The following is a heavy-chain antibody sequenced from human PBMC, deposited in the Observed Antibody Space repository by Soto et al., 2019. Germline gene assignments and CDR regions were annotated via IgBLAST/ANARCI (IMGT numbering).Heavy chain of an antibody. Sequence: SETLSLTCAVYGGSFSGYYWSWIRQPPGKGLEWIGEINHSGSTNYNPSLKSRVTISVDTSKNQFSLKLSSVTAADTAVYYCAREGRVLTGYFRRPFDYWGQGTLVTVSS. CDR3: AREGRVLTGYFRRPFDY. CDR2: INHSGST. V-gene: IGHV4-34*01. D-gene: IGHD3-9*01. CDR1: GGSFSGYY. J-gene: IGHJ4*02.